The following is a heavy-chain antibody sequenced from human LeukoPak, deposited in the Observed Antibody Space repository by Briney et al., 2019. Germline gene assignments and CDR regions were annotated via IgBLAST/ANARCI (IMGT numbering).Heavy chain of an antibody. Sequence: SQTLSLTCTVSGVSITSDDYYWSWIRQHPGMGLEWIGYIHHSGSTYYNPSLKSRVSMSVDSSKNQFSLNLSSVTAADTTVYYCARTSYDYGDHYFDYWGQGGLVTVSS. J-gene: IGHJ4*02. V-gene: IGHV4-31*03. CDR2: IHHSGST. D-gene: IGHD4-17*01. CDR3: ARTSYDYGDHYFDY. CDR1: GVSITSDDYY.